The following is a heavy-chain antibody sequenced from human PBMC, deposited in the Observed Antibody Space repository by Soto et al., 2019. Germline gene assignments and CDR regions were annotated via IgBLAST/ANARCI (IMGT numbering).Heavy chain of an antibody. CDR1: GFTFSSYW. Sequence: GGSLRLSCAASGFTFSSYWMHWVRQAPGKGLVWVSRINSDGSSTSYADSVKGRFTISRDNAKNTLYLQMNSLRAEDTAVYYCASPDSSGWNSLFDYWGQGTLVTVSS. V-gene: IGHV3-74*01. CDR3: ASPDSSGWNSLFDY. J-gene: IGHJ4*02. CDR2: INSDGSST. D-gene: IGHD6-19*01.